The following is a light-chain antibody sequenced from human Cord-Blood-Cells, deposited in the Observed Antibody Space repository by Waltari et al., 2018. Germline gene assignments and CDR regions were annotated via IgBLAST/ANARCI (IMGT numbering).Light chain of an antibody. CDR3: QQYNSYSPLT. CDR1: QSISSW. CDR2: KAS. J-gene: IGKJ4*01. Sequence: DIQMTQSPSTLSASVGDRVTITSRASQSISSWLAWYQQKTGKAPKLLIYKASSLESGVPSRFSGSGSGTEFTLTISSLQPDDFATYYCQQYNSYSPLTFGGGTKVEIK. V-gene: IGKV1-5*03.